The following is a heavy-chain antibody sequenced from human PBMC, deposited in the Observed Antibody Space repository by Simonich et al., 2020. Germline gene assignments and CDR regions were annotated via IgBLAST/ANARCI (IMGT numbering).Heavy chain of an antibody. V-gene: IGHV3-48*03. CDR2: ISSSGSTI. CDR3: ARDFRLQLVEIGTYYYYGMDV. J-gene: IGHJ6*02. CDR1: GFTFSSYE. Sequence: EVQLVESGGGLVQPGGSLRLSCAASGFTFSSYEMNWVRQAPGKGLEWVSYISSSGSTIYYADSVKGRFTSSRDNAKNSLYQQMNSLRAEDTAVYYCARDFRLQLVEIGTYYYYGMDVWGQGTTVTVSS. D-gene: IGHD6-6*01.